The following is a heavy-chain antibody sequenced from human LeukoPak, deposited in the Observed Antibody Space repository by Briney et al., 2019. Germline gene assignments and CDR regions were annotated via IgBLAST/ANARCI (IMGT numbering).Heavy chain of an antibody. CDR3: AKIGATTDLFDALDI. D-gene: IGHD1-26*01. V-gene: IGHV3-30*18. Sequence: PGGSLRLSCAASGFTFSSYGMHWVRQAPGKGLEGVAVISYDGSNKYYTDSVQGRFTVSRDNSKNTLYLQMNSLRAEDTAVYYCAKIGATTDLFDALDIWGQGTMVTVSS. CDR2: ISYDGSNK. CDR1: GFTFSSYG. J-gene: IGHJ3*02.